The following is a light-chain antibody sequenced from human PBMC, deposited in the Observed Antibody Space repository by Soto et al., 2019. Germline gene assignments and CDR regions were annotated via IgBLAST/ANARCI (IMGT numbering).Light chain of an antibody. CDR3: QKYNSAPALT. V-gene: IGKV1-27*01. J-gene: IGKJ4*01. CDR2: AAS. CDR1: QGISNY. Sequence: DIQMTQSPSSLSASVGDRVTITCRASQGISNYLAWYQQKPGKVPKLLIYAASTLQSGVPSRFSGSGSGTDFTLAISSLQPEDVATYYCQKYNSAPALTFGGGTKVEIK.